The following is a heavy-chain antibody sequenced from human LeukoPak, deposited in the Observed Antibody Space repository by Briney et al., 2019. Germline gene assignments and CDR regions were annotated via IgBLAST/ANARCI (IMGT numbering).Heavy chain of an antibody. D-gene: IGHD3-10*01. Sequence: PGGSLRLSCAASGFTFSRYWMSWVRQAPGKGLEWVANMKQDGSEEYYVDSVKGRFTISRDNAKNSLYLQMNSLRAEDTALYYCASRGVRGSEWGQGTLVTVSS. CDR1: GFTFSRYW. CDR2: MKQDGSEE. J-gene: IGHJ4*02. V-gene: IGHV3-7*03. CDR3: ASRGVRGSE.